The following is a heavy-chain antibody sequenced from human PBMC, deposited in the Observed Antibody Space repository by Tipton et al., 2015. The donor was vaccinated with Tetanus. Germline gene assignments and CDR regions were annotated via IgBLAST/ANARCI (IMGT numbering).Heavy chain of an antibody. V-gene: IGHV3-33*01. J-gene: IGHJ6*04. CDR3: ARRSLTNFGLDV. Sequence: SLRLSCAASGFTFSNFGMHWVRKVQGKGLEWVAVVRYDGNMKYSADSVKGRFTISRDNSKKTVNLQMNSLRAEDAAVYYCARRSLTNFGLDVWGERTPVTVSS. CDR1: GFTFSNFG. CDR2: VRYDGNMK. D-gene: IGHD1-1*01.